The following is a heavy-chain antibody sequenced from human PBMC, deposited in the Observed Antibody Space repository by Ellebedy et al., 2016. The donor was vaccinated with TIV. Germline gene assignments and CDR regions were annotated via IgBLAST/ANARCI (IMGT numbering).Heavy chain of an antibody. V-gene: IGHV1-2*06. CDR3: ARAYYYDSIAYYFDS. CDR1: GYSFTAYF. J-gene: IGHJ4*02. D-gene: IGHD3-22*01. CDR2: INPTSGDT. Sequence: ASVKVSCKTSGYSFTAYFLHWVRQAPGQGLEWMGRINPTSGDTNYAQKFLGRVTMTRDTSIRTAYMELSSLRSDDTAVYYCARAYYYDSIAYYFDSWGQGTLVTVSS.